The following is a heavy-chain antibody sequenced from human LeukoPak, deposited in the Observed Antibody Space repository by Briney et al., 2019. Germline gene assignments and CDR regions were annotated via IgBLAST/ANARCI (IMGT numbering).Heavy chain of an antibody. V-gene: IGHV3-21*01. J-gene: IGHJ6*02. CDR2: ISYSSSYI. CDR1: GFTFSTYS. Sequence: PGGSLRLSCAASGFTFSTYSMDWVRQAPGKGLEWVSSISYSSSYIYYTNSVRGRFTISRDDAKNSLFLQMNSLRAEDTAVYYCAGGIVGAIYYYYGMDVWGQGTTVTVSS. D-gene: IGHD1-26*01. CDR3: AGGIVGAIYYYYGMDV.